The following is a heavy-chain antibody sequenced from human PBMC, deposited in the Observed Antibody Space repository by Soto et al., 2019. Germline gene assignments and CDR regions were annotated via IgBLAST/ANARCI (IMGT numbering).Heavy chain of an antibody. CDR2: ISSSSSTT. CDR3: ARDNGIYDSSGYFDY. D-gene: IGHD3-22*01. J-gene: IGHJ4*02. CDR1: GFTFSSYS. Sequence: GGSLRLSCAASGFTFSSYSMNWVRQAPGKGLEWVSYISSSSSTTYYADSVKGRFTISRDNAKNSLYLQMNSLRDEDTAVYYCARDNGIYDSSGYFDYWGQGTLVTVSS. V-gene: IGHV3-48*02.